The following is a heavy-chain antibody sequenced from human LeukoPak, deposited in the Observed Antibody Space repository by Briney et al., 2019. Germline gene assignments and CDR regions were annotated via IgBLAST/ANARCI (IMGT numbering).Heavy chain of an antibody. J-gene: IGHJ6*03. CDR3: ARLAVAGDYDHFYFYMDV. V-gene: IGHV4-59*11. Sequence: PSETLSLTCSVSGGSISSHYWTWMRQPPGKGLEWIGYISYSGITNYNPSLKSRVSISVDTSMNQLSLKVNFVTTADTAVYYCARLAVAGDYDHFYFYMDVWGKGTTVTVSS. D-gene: IGHD6-19*01. CDR2: ISYSGIT. CDR1: GGSISSHY.